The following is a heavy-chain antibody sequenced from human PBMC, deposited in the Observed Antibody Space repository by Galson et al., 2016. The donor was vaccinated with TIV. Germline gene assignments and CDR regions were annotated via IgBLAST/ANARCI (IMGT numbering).Heavy chain of an antibody. V-gene: IGHV3-74*01. CDR1: GFTFSTYW. J-gene: IGHJ5*02. CDR3: ARDHATLVALWFAP. CDR2: IDNDGSQT. Sequence: SLRLSCAASGFTFSTYWMHWVRQVPGKGVMWVSRIDNDGSQTDYADSVRGRFTVSRDNAKNALYLQMSSLRAEDTAVYYWARDHATLVALWFAPWGQGTLVTVSS.